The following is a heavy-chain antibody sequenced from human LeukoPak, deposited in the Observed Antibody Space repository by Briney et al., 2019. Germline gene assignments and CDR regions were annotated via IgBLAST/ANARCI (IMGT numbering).Heavy chain of an antibody. D-gene: IGHD3-3*01. Sequence: SETLSLTCTVSGGSISSYYWSWFRQPPGKGLEWIGYIYTSGSTNYNPSLKSRVTISVDTSKNQFSLKLSSVTAADTAVYYCARLYYDFWSGYYTGGWFDPWGQGTLVTVSS. CDR3: ARLYYDFWSGYYTGGWFDP. CDR1: GGSISSYY. CDR2: IYTSGST. V-gene: IGHV4-4*09. J-gene: IGHJ5*02.